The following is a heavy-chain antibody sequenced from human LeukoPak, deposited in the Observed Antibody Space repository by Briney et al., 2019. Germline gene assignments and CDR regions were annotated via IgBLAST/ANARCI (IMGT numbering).Heavy chain of an antibody. D-gene: IGHD3-22*01. CDR3: ARAVTYYYDSSGYPTLDY. CDR2: IYHSGST. CDR1: GGSISSYY. J-gene: IGHJ4*02. V-gene: IGHV4-59*08. Sequence: PSETLSLTCSVSGGSISSYYWSWIRQPPGKGLEWIGYIYHSGSTNYNPSLKSRVTISVDMSKNQFSLKLSSVTAADTAVYYCARAVTYYYDSSGYPTLDYWGQGTLVTVSS.